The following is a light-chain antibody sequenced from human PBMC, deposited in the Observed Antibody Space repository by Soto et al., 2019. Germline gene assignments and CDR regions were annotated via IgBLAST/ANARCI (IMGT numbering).Light chain of an antibody. CDR1: SSNMDVAIYNL. J-gene: IGLJ1*01. CDR3: SAYGGSDTLFV. CDR2: EAT. Sequence: QSVLTQPPSASGTPGQRVTISCSGSSSNMDVAIYNLVSWYQQHPGKAPKLILYEATKRPSGVPKRFSGSKSDNMASLTISGLQSEDEAEYFCSAYGGSDTLFVFGNGTKVTVL. V-gene: IGLV2-23*01.